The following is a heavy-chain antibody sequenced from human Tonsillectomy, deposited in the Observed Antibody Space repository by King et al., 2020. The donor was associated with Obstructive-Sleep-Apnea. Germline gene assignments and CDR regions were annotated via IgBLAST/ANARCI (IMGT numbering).Heavy chain of an antibody. V-gene: IGHV3-30*02. Sequence: VQLVESGGGVVQPGRSLRLSCAASGFTFSSYGMHWVRQAPGKGLEWVAFIRYDGSNKYYADSVKGRFTISRDNSKNTLYLQMNSLRAEDTAVYYCAKEAVVVVAATPRFDPWGQGTLVTVSS. D-gene: IGHD2-15*01. CDR3: AKEAVVVVAATPRFDP. CDR1: GFTFSSYG. J-gene: IGHJ5*02. CDR2: IRYDGSNK.